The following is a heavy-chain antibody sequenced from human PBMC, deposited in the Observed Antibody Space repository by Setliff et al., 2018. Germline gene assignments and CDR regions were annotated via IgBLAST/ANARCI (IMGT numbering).Heavy chain of an antibody. CDR1: GGPLNSYS. J-gene: IGHJ4*02. CDR3: ARHPPPPNYFDTGALDS. D-gene: IGHD3-22*01. Sequence: ASVKVSCKASGGPLNSYSFSWVRQAPGQGLECMGRIIPVLDITRYSQKFQGRVTITADKSTGIIYMELTSLRSDDTAVCYCARHPPPPNYFDTGALDSWGQGTLVTVSS. CDR2: IIPVLDIT. V-gene: IGHV1-69*02.